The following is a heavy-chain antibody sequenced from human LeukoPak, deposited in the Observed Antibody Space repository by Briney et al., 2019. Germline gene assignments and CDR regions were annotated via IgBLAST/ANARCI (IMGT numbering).Heavy chain of an antibody. Sequence: SETLALTCTVSGGSFNNYYWSWIRQPAGEALEWIGRIHTSGSTHYNPSLKSRVTMSVDTSENQFSLKLSSLTAADTAVYYCARDYLPYYFDYWGQGTLVTVSS. J-gene: IGHJ4*02. CDR2: IHTSGST. CDR1: GGSFNNYY. D-gene: IGHD2/OR15-2a*01. V-gene: IGHV4-4*07. CDR3: ARDYLPYYFDY.